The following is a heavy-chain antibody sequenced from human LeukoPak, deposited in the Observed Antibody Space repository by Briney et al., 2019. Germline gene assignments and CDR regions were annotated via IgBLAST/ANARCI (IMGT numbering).Heavy chain of an antibody. D-gene: IGHD1-26*01. V-gene: IGHV4-34*01. Sequence: SETLSLTCAVYGGSFSGYYWSWIRQPPGKGLEWIGEINHSGSTSYNPSLKSRVTISVDTSKNQFSLKLSSVTAADTAVYYCASFSSVGSYYWFDPWGQGTLVTVSS. CDR3: ASFSSVGSYYWFDP. J-gene: IGHJ5*02. CDR1: GGSFSGYY. CDR2: INHSGST.